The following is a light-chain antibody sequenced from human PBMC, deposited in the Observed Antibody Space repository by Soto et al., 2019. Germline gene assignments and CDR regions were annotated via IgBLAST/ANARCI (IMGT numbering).Light chain of an antibody. J-gene: IGKJ4*01. CDR1: QSLLHSDGYHH. CDR3: MQSLQSPT. CDR2: LAS. Sequence: VMTQSPLSLPVTPGEPASISCRSSQSLLHSDGYHHLDWYLQKPGQSPQLLIYLASHRASGVPDRFSGSGSGTDFTLKISRVEAEDVGVYYCMQSLQSPTFGGGTTVEIK. V-gene: IGKV2-28*01.